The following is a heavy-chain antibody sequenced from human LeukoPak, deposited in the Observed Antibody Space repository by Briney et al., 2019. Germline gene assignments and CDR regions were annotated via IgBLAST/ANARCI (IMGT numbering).Heavy chain of an antibody. D-gene: IGHD5-12*01. CDR1: GYTFIGYY. V-gene: IGHV1-2*02. CDR2: INPNSGGT. J-gene: IGHJ4*02. CDR3: ARDGLGALPDY. Sequence: ASVKVSCRASGYTFIGYYMHWVRQAPGQGLEWMGWINPNSGGTNYAQKLQGRVTMTRDTSISTAYMELSRLRSDDTAVYYCARDGLGALPDYWGQGTPVTVSS.